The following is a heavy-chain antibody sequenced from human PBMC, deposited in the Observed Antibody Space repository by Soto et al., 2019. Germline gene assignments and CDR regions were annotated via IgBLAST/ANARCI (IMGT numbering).Heavy chain of an antibody. Sequence: ASVKVSCKASGYTFTGYYMHWVRQAPGQGLEWIGWMNTNTNTTDSAEVFEGRVSLTWDTSISTAYMQLNSLKIDDTAVYYCAREVVETSSLWLDPWGQGTLVTVSS. J-gene: IGHJ5*02. CDR1: GYTFTGYY. V-gene: IGHV1-2*02. D-gene: IGHD6-6*01. CDR3: AREVVETSSLWLDP. CDR2: MNTNTNTT.